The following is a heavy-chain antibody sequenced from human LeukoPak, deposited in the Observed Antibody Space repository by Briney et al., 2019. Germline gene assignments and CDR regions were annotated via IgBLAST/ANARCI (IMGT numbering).Heavy chain of an antibody. J-gene: IGHJ3*02. D-gene: IGHD3-16*01. CDR2: IYYKGTT. CDR3: ARDGGEGDNSAFDI. Sequence: SETLSLTCAVSGGSISSYYWNWIRQSPEKGLGWIGQIYYKGTTKYNISLRSHVTMSVDTSNNQFYLNLNSVTAADTAVYFCARDGGEGDNSAFDIWGQGTVVTVSS. V-gene: IGHV4-59*01. CDR1: GGSISSYY.